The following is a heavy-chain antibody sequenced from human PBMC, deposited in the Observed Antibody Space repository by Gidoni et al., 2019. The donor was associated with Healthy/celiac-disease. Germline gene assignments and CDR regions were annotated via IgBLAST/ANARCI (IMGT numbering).Heavy chain of an antibody. D-gene: IGHD1-26*01. CDR2: ISYDGSNK. J-gene: IGHJ4*02. V-gene: IGHV3-30-3*01. Sequence: QVQLVESGGGVVQPGRSLRLSCAASGFTSSSYAMHWVRQAPGKGLEWVAVISYDGSNKYYADSVKGRFTISRDNSKNTLYLQMNSLRAEDTAVYYCARERTRASGSCGIDYWGQGTLVTVSS. CDR1: GFTSSSYA. CDR3: ARERTRASGSCGIDY.